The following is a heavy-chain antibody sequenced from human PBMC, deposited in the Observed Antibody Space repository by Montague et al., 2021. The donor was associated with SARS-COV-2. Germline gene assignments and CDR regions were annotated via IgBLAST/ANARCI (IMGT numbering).Heavy chain of an antibody. V-gene: IGHV2-70*20. CDR3: ARSLYDILTGYYLPFDY. J-gene: IGHJ4*02. D-gene: IGHD3-9*01. Sequence: PALVKPTQTLTLTCTFSGFSLSTNGMCASWVRQPPGKALEWLALIDWDDNKFYSTSLKTRLTISKDTSKNQVVLTMTNVDPVDTATYYCARSLYDILTGYYLPFDYWGQGTLVTVSS. CDR2: IDWDDNK. CDR1: GFSLSTNGMC.